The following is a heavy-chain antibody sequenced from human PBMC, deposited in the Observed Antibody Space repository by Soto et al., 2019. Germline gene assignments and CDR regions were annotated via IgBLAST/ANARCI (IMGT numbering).Heavy chain of an antibody. CDR3: ATVSLGGLTVADDSYYGLDV. V-gene: IGHV3-23*01. J-gene: IGHJ6*02. CDR1: GVTFSTYA. Sequence: EVQLLDSGGGLVQPGGSLRLSCAASGVTFSTYAMNWVRQAPGKGLDWVSAISGGGGSTYYADSVKGRVTISRDNSEITLYLQMNSLRAEDTAACYSATVSLGGLTVADDSYYGLDVWGQRNTVTVSS. CDR2: ISGGGGST. D-gene: IGHD1-26*01.